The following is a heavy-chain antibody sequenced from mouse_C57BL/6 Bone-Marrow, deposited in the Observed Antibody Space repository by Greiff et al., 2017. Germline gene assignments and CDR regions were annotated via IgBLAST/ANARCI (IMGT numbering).Heavy chain of an antibody. CDR3: ATSGTGPWFAY. J-gene: IGHJ3*01. CDR2: IWGVGST. V-gene: IGHV2-6*01. Sequence: VMLVESGPGLVAPSQSLSITCTVSGFSLTSYGVDWVRQSPGKGLEWLGVIWGVGSTNYNSALKSRLSISKDNSKSQVFLKMNSLQTDDTAMYYCATSGTGPWFAYWGQGTLVTVSA. D-gene: IGHD3-3*01. CDR1: GFSLTSYG.